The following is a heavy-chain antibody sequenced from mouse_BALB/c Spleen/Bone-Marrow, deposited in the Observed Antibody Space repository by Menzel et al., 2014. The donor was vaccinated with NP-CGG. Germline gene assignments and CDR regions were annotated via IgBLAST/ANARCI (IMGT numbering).Heavy chain of an antibody. CDR2: IAPGSGST. D-gene: IGHD2-14*01. Sequence: DLVKPGASVKLSCKASGYTFTSYWINWIKQRPGQGLEWIGRIAPGSGSTYYNEMFKGKAILTVDTSSSTAYIQLSSLSSEDSAVFFCASYRYDVNYWGQGTTLTVSS. CDR1: GYTFTSYW. J-gene: IGHJ2*01. V-gene: IGHV1S41*01. CDR3: ASYRYDVNY.